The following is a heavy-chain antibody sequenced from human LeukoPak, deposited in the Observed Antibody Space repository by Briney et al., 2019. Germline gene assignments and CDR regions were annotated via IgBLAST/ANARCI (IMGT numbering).Heavy chain of an antibody. V-gene: IGHV3-23*01. J-gene: IGHJ4*02. CDR1: GFTFSSYA. Sequence: PGGSLRLSCAASGFTFSSYAMSWVRQAPGKGLEWVSGISGSGGSTYYADSVKGRFTMSRDNSKNTLYLQLNSLRAEDTALYYCAKEYSQCESTSPLDYWGQGTLVTVSS. D-gene: IGHD2-21*01. CDR2: ISGSGGST. CDR3: AKEYSQCESTSPLDY.